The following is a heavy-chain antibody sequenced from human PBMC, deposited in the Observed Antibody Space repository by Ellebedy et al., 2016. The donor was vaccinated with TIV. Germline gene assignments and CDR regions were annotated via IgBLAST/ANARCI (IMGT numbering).Heavy chain of an antibody. CDR1: GGSISSYY. J-gene: IGHJ4*02. Sequence: MPGGSLRLSCTVSGGSISSYYWSWIRQPPGKGLEWIGYIYYSGSTNYNPSLKSRVVISVDTSKNQFSLKLSSVTAADTAVYYCARGRWLQSGLSGFDYWGQGTLVTVSS. V-gene: IGHV4-59*01. CDR2: IYYSGST. D-gene: IGHD5-24*01. CDR3: ARGRWLQSGLSGFDY.